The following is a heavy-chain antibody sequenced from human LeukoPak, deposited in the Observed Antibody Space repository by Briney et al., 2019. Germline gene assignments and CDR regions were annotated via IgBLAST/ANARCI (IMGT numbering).Heavy chain of an antibody. CDR3: ATSSEGGYSYGSDIHY. CDR1: GYTFTAYY. D-gene: IGHD5-18*01. Sequence: ASVKLSCKASGYTFTAYYMYWVRQAPGQGLECMGRINPKSGGTNYAQKFQGRVTMTRDTSISTAYMELSRLRSDDTAVYYCATSSEGGYSYGSDIHYWGQGTLVTVSS. V-gene: IGHV1-2*06. CDR2: INPKSGGT. J-gene: IGHJ4*02.